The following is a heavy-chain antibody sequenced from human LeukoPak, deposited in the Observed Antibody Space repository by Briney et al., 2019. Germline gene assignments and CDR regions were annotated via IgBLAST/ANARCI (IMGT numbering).Heavy chain of an antibody. V-gene: IGHV3-23*01. D-gene: IGHD5-24*01. Sequence: GGSLRLSCAASGFTFSSYVMSWVRQAPGKGLEWVSAISGSGGGTYYADSVKGRFTISRDNSKNTLYLQMNSLRGEDTAVYYCAKDKMAPLQTFDYWGQGTLVTVSS. J-gene: IGHJ4*02. CDR1: GFTFSSYV. CDR3: AKDKMAPLQTFDY. CDR2: ISGSGGGT.